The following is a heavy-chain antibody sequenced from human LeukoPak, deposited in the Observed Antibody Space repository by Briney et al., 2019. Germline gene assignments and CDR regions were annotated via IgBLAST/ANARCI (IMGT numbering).Heavy chain of an antibody. CDR3: ARTDIVVVPAAKGGHYYFDY. D-gene: IGHD2-2*01. CDR2: IYYSGST. J-gene: IGHJ4*02. CDR1: GGSISSYY. V-gene: IGHV4-59*08. Sequence: SETLSLTCTVSGGSISSYYWSWIRQPPGKGLEWIGYIYYSGSTNYNPSLKSRVTISVDTPKNQFSLKLSSVTAADTAVYYCARTDIVVVPAAKGGHYYFDYWGQGTLVTVSS.